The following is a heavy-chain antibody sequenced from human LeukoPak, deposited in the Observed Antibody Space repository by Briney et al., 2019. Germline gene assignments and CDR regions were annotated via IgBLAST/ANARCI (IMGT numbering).Heavy chain of an antibody. V-gene: IGHV3-21*01. CDR3: ARGRSYDYYGSGSYYLGDY. CDR2: ISSSSSYI. J-gene: IGHJ4*02. D-gene: IGHD3-10*01. Sequence: GGSLRLSCAASGFTFSSYSMNWVRQAPGKGLEWVSSISSSSSYIYYADSVKGRFTISRDNARNSLYLQMNSLRAEDTAVYYCARGRSYDYYGSGSYYLGDYWGQGTLVTVSS. CDR1: GFTFSSYS.